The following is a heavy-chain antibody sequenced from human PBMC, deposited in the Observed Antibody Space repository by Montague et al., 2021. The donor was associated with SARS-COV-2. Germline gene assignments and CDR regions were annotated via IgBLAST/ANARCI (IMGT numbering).Heavy chain of an antibody. CDR3: ARVGRQQLVRLSGMDV. CDR1: GGSISSSSYY. Sequence: SETLSLTCTVSGGSISSSSYYWGWIRQPPGKGLEWTGSIYYSGSTYYNPSLKSRVTISVDTSKNQFSLKLSSVTAADTAVYHCARVGRQQLVRLSGMDVWGQGTTVTVSS. J-gene: IGHJ6*02. CDR2: IYYSGST. V-gene: IGHV4-39*07. D-gene: IGHD6-13*01.